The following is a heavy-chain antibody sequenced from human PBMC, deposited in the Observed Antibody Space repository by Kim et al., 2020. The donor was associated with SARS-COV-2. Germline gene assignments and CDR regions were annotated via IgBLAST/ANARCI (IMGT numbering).Heavy chain of an antibody. CDR2: INAGNGNT. Sequence: ASVKVSCKASGYTFTSYAMHWVRQAPGQRLEWMGWINAGNGNTKYSQKFQGRVTITRDTSASTAYMELSSLRSEDTAVYYCARDRRILWFGRSHVGGWFDPWGQGTLVTVSS. D-gene: IGHD3-10*01. V-gene: IGHV1-3*01. J-gene: IGHJ5*02. CDR3: ARDRRILWFGRSHVGGWFDP. CDR1: GYTFTSYA.